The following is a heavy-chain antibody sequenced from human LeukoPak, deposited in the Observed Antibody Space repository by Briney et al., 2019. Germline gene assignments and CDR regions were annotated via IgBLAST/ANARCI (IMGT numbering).Heavy chain of an antibody. J-gene: IGHJ5*02. CDR2: INGDGRRI. Sequence: GGSLRLSCVASGFTFSTAWRHWARQTPGKGLVGVSHINGDGRRINYADDVKGRFTISRDNAKNTLYLQMNSLRVEDTAVYYCVRDLPRTSGPWGQGTLVTVSS. D-gene: IGHD3-10*01. V-gene: IGHV3-74*01. CDR3: VRDLPRTSGP. CDR1: GFTFSTAW.